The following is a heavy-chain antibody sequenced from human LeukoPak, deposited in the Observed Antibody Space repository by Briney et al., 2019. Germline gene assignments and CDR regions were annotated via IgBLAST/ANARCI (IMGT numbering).Heavy chain of an antibody. CDR2: IYTSGST. CDR3: AGIETYGRIDY. D-gene: IGHD2-8*01. J-gene: IGHJ4*02. V-gene: IGHV4-61*02. Sequence: SETLSLTCTVSGGSISSGGYYWSWIRQPAGKGLEWIGRIYTSGSTNYNPSLKSRVTMSVDTSKNQFSLKLSSVTAADTAVYYCAGIETYGRIDYWGQGTLVTVSS. CDR1: GGSISSGGYY.